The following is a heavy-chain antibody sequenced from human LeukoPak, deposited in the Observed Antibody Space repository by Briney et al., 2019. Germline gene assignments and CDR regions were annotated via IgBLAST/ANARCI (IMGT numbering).Heavy chain of an antibody. Sequence: SVKVSCKASGGTFSSYAISWVRQAPGQGLEWMGRIIPILGIANYAQKFQGRVTITADKSTSTAYMELSSLRSEDTAVYYCARIEPSSPYYCDYWGQGTLVTVSS. J-gene: IGHJ4*02. V-gene: IGHV1-69*04. CDR1: GGTFSSYA. CDR2: IIPILGIA. CDR3: ARIEPSSPYYCDY.